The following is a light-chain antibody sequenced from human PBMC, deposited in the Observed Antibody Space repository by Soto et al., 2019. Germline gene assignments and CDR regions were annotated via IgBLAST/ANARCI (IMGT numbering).Light chain of an antibody. CDR2: DAS. J-gene: IGKJ5*01. CDR3: QQYDDLPIT. CDR1: QDISDF. Sequence: DIQMTQSPSSLFASIGDRVTITCQASQDISDFLNWYQQKPGKAPKVLIYDASKLQTGVPSRFSGRGSGTDFTFTISSPQPDDSGTYYCQQYDDLPITFGQGTRLEI. V-gene: IGKV1-33*01.